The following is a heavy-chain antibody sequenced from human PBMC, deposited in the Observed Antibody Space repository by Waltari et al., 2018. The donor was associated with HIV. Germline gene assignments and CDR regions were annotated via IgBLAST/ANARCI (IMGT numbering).Heavy chain of an antibody. V-gene: IGHV3-21*01. D-gene: IGHD2-15*01. CDR3: ARSSFDVVPEVPAIDY. CDR1: GFTLSDFS. J-gene: IGHJ4*02. Sequence: EVHLVESGGGLVKPGGSLRLSCATSGFTLSDFSMNWVRQAPGKGLEGVSSISSGSIYIYYAESVKGRVTISRDNAKKSVYLQMNSLRAEDTAVYYCARSSFDVVPEVPAIDYWGQGTLVTVSS. CDR2: ISSGSIYI.